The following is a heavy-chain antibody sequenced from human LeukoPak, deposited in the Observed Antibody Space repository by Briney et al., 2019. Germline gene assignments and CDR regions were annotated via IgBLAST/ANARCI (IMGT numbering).Heavy chain of an antibody. CDR1: GDSVSSNTAA. J-gene: IGHJ4*02. Sequence: SQTLSLTCVISGDSVSSNTAAWNWIRQSPSRGLEWLGRTFYVSEWYRDYAPSVRGRMTVNPDTTRNQVSLHLNSVTPEDTAVYYCARNYYGSGSYYVFESWGQGTLVTVSS. CDR3: ARNYYGSGSYYVFES. CDR2: TFYVSEWYR. V-gene: IGHV6-1*01. D-gene: IGHD3-10*01.